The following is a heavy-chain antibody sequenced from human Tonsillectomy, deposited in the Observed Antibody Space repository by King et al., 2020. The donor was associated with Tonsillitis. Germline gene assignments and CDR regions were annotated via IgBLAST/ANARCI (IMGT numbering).Heavy chain of an antibody. CDR1: GGSISSYY. D-gene: IGHD2-15*01. J-gene: IGHJ6*02. CDR3: ARDPGVVCSGGSCPGSPYYYGMDV. CDR2: IYYSGST. V-gene: IGHV4-59*01. Sequence: QLQESGPGLVKPSETLSLTCTVSGGSISSYYWSWIRQPPGKGLEWIGYIYYSGSTNYNPSLKSRVTISVDTSKNQFSLKLSSVTAADTAVYYCARDPGVVCSGGSCPGSPYYYGMDVWGQGTTVTVSS.